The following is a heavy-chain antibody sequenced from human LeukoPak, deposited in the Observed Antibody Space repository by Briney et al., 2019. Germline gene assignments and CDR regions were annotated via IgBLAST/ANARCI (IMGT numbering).Heavy chain of an antibody. V-gene: IGHV4-39*07. CDR1: GGSISSSNYY. Sequence: SETLSLTCTVSGGSISSSNYYWGWIRQPPGKGLEWIGSIYYSGSTYYSPSLKSRVTISVDTSKNQFSLKLSSVTAADTAVYYCASVDTAMGPFDYWGQGTLVTVSS. D-gene: IGHD5-18*01. CDR2: IYYSGST. CDR3: ASVDTAMGPFDY. J-gene: IGHJ4*02.